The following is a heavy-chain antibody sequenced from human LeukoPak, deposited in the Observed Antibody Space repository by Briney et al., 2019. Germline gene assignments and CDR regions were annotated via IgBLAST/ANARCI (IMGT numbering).Heavy chain of an antibody. CDR2: ISSDGDNK. CDR1: GFTFSNYG. V-gene: IGHV3-30*03. CDR3: ARPRVPDS. Sequence: GGSLRLSCAASGFTFSNYGMHWVRQAPGKGLEWVALISSDGDNKYYANSVKGRFTISRDNAKNSLYLQMNSLRAEDTAVYYCARPRVPDSWGQGTLVIVSS. J-gene: IGHJ4*02.